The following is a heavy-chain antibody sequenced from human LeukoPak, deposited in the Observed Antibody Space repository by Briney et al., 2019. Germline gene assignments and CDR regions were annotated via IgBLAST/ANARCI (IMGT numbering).Heavy chain of an antibody. Sequence: GGSLRLSCAPSGFTFDDYGMNWVRQAPGKGLEWVSGINWNGGSTGYADSVKGRFTISRDNAKNSLYLQMNSLRAEDTALYYCARLYSSATFDYWGQGTLVTVSS. V-gene: IGHV3-20*04. D-gene: IGHD6-25*01. CDR1: GFTFDDYG. J-gene: IGHJ4*02. CDR3: ARLYSSATFDY. CDR2: INWNGGST.